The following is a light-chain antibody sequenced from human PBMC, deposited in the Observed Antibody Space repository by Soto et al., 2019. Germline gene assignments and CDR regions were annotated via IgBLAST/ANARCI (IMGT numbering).Light chain of an antibody. V-gene: IGLV1-44*01. Sequence: QSVLTQPPSASGPPGQRVTISCSGSTSTIGSNTVNWFQHLPGTAPKLLIYGNNQRPSGVPDRFSGSKSGTSASLAISGLQSEDESYYYCGTWDGSLIVLYVFGTGTKVTVL. J-gene: IGLJ1*01. CDR2: GNN. CDR3: GTWDGSLIVLYV. CDR1: TSTIGSNT.